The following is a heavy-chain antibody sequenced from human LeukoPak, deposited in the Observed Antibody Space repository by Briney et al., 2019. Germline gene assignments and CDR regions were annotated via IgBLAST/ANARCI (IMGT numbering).Heavy chain of an antibody. D-gene: IGHD3-22*01. V-gene: IGHV3-21*01. J-gene: IGHJ4*02. CDR1: GFTFSSYA. CDR2: ISSRSNDI. Sequence: PGGSLRLSCAAPGFTFSSYAMSWVRQAPRKGLEWVSSISSRSNDIYYLDSVKGRFTISRDNARNSLFLQMDSLRGEDTAVYYCARYVYDSSGYSSQYWGQGTLVTVSS. CDR3: ARYVYDSSGYSSQY.